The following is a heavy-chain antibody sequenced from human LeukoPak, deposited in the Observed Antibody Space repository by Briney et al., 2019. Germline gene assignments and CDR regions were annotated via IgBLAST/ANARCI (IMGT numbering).Heavy chain of an antibody. CDR1: GYTFTCYH. V-gene: IGHV1-46*01. D-gene: IGHD7-27*01. J-gene: IGHJ4*02. CDR2: IDPGYTAT. Sequence: ASVKVSCKTSGYTFTCYHIHWGRQAPGQGLEWMGIIDPGYTATTYAQKFQGRLTMTTDTSTSAIYMELNSLRSEATAVYYCTRDGGNWGDTDYWGQGTLVTASS. CDR3: TRDGGNWGDTDY.